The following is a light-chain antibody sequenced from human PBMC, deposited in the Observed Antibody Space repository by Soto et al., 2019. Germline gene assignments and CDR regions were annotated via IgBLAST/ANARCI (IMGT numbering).Light chain of an antibody. CDR1: QSISSY. V-gene: IGKV1D-13*01. CDR2: DAS. CDR3: HQYNNWLT. J-gene: IGKJ4*01. Sequence: IQMTQSPSSLSASVGDRVTITCRASQSISSYLNWYQQKPGKAPKLLIYDASSLESGVPSRFSGSGSGTDFTLTISSLQPEDFAVYYCHQYNNWLTFGGGTKVDIK.